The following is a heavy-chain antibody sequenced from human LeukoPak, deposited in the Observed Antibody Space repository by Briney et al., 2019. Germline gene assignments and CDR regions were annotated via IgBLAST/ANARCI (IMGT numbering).Heavy chain of an antibody. CDR1: GFTFSSYA. Sequence: GGSLRLSCSASGFTFSSYAMHWVRQAPGKGLEYVSAISSNGGSTYYADSVKGRFTISRDNSKNTLYLRMSSLRAEDTAVYYCVKGGGYYPFDYWGQGTLVTVSS. D-gene: IGHD3-22*01. CDR3: VKGGGYYPFDY. CDR2: ISSNGGST. J-gene: IGHJ4*02. V-gene: IGHV3-64D*06.